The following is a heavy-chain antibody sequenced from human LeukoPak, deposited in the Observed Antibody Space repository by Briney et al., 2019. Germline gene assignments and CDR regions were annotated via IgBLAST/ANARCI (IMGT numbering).Heavy chain of an antibody. CDR3: ARGSLQQLANAFDI. J-gene: IGHJ3*02. CDR1: GGSVSSSSYY. D-gene: IGHD6-13*01. Sequence: PSETLSLTCSVSGGSVSSSSYYWGWIRAPPGKGLEWIGSINYSGTTYYHSSLKSRVTISIDTSKNQFSLKLSSVTAADTAVYYCARGSLQQLANAFDIWGQGTMVTVSS. CDR2: INYSGTT. V-gene: IGHV4-39*07.